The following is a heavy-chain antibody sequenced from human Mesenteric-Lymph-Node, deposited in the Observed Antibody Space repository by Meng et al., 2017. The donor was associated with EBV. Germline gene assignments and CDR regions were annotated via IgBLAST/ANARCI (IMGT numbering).Heavy chain of an antibody. CDR2: TYYRSEWYN. CDR3: ARETSCYDC. D-gene: IGHD2-2*01. CDR1: GDRAARNRAA. J-gene: IGHJ4*02. V-gene: IGHV6-1*01. Sequence: QAQLQYDGPGMVKPLQTHPPTCANSGDRAARNRAAWTWIRQSPSRGLEWLGRTYYRSEWYNDYAVSVKSRLTINPDTSKNQFSLQLNSVTPEDTAVYYCARETSCYDCWGQGTLVTVSS.